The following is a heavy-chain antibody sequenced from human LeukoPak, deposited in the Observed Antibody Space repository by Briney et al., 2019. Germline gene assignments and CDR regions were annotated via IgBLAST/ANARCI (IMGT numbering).Heavy chain of an antibody. J-gene: IGHJ6*03. CDR2: INHSGST. D-gene: IGHD7-27*01. Sequence: SETLSLTCAVYGGSFSAYYWGRIRQPPGKGLEWIGEINHSGSTNYNPSLKSRVTISVDTSKNQFSLKLRSVTAADAAVYYCARGQRLGYYYYYMDAWGKGTTVTVSS. CDR1: GGSFSAYY. CDR3: ARGQRLGYYYYYMDA. V-gene: IGHV4-34*01.